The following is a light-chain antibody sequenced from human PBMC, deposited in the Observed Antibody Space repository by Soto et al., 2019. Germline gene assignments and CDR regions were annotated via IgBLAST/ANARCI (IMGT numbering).Light chain of an antibody. V-gene: IGKV3-20*01. J-gene: IGKJ3*01. CDR3: HQYGLSPPYT. CDR1: QSVSSN. CDR2: GAS. Sequence: EIVMTQSPDTLSVSPGERATLSCRASQSVSSNLAWYQHKPGQAPRLLIYGASTRATGIPDRFSGSGSGTDFTLTISRLEPEDFAVYYCHQYGLSPPYTFGPGTKVDIK.